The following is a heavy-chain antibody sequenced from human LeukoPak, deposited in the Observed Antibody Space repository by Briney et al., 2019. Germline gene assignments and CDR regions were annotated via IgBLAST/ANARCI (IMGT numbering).Heavy chain of an antibody. CDR2: IYSGGNT. J-gene: IGHJ4*02. Sequence: YPGGSLRLSCAASGLTVSTNYMSWVRQAPGKGLEWVSVIYSGGNTAYADSVKGRFTISRDNSKNTLSLQMNSLRAEDTAVYYCASGRAGAAGPDYWGQGTLVTVSS. V-gene: IGHV3-66*01. CDR3: ASGRAGAAGPDY. CDR1: GLTVSTNY. D-gene: IGHD6-13*01.